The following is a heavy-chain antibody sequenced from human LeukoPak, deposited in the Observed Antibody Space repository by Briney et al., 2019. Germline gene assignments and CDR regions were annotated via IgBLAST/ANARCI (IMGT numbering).Heavy chain of an antibody. CDR2: IYYSGST. V-gene: IGHV4-39*01. Sequence: SETLSLTCTVSGGSISSSSYYWGWIRQPPGKGLEWIGSIYYSGSTYYNPSLKSRVTISVDTSKNQFSLKLSSVTAADTAVYYCATTPLLWFGEFYFDYWGQGTLVTVSS. CDR3: ATTPLLWFGEFYFDY. D-gene: IGHD3-10*01. J-gene: IGHJ4*02. CDR1: GGSISSSSYY.